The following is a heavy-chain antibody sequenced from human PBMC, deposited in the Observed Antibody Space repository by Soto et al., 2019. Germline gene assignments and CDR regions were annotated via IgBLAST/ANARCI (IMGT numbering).Heavy chain of an antibody. V-gene: IGHV3-23*01. J-gene: IGHJ4*02. CDR1: GLTFSSWA. D-gene: IGHD2-15*01. CDR3: AKDLLAVAAPIFDY. CDR2: ISGSGGST. Sequence: RXSFASVGLTFSSWAISWDSQAPGKGLEWVSAISGSGGSTYYADSVKGRFTISRDNSKNTLYLQMNSLRAEDTAVYYCAKDLLAVAAPIFDYWRQVTLFTVS.